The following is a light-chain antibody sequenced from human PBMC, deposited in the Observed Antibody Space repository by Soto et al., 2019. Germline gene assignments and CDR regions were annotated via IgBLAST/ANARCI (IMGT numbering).Light chain of an antibody. CDR3: SSYTCSSATYV. Sequence: QSALTQPASVSGSPGQSITLSCTGTSIDDGGYNYDSWYQQHPGKAPKLMSYEVSNRPSGVSNRFSGSTSGNTASLTISGLHAEDEADYYCSSYTCSSATYVFGTGTKVTVL. V-gene: IGLV2-14*01. CDR2: EVS. J-gene: IGLJ1*01. CDR1: SIDDGGYNY.